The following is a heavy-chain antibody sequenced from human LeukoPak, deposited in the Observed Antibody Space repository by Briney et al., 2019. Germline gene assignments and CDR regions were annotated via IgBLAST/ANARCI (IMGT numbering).Heavy chain of an antibody. Sequence: GSLRLSCAASGFTFSSYAMSWVRQAPGKGLEWIGEINHSGSTNYNPSLKSRVTISVDTSKDQFSLKLSSVTAADTAVYYCARCYGSGSYCVYWGQGTLVTVSS. CDR3: ARCYGSGSYCVY. V-gene: IGHV4-34*01. CDR1: GFTFSSYA. D-gene: IGHD3-10*01. CDR2: INHSGST. J-gene: IGHJ4*02.